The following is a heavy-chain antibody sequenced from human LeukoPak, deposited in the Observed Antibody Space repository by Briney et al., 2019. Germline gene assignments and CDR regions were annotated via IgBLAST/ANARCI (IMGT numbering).Heavy chain of an antibody. CDR1: GFTFSSYA. Sequence: GGSLRLSCAASGFTFSSYAMSWVRQAPGKGLEWVSAISGSGGSTYYADFVKGRFTISRDNSKNTLYLQMNSLRAEDTAVYYCAKDLTAVAGSPSDYWGQGTLVTVSS. D-gene: IGHD6-19*01. CDR3: AKDLTAVAGSPSDY. CDR2: ISGSGGST. J-gene: IGHJ4*02. V-gene: IGHV3-23*01.